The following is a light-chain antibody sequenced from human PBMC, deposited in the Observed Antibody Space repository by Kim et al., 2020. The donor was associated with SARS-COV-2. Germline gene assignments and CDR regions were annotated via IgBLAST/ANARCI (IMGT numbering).Light chain of an antibody. CDR2: AIF. CDR1: KSISRY. CDR3: QQSYSTSWT. V-gene: IGKV1-39*01. J-gene: IGKJ1*01. Sequence: ATVGDRVSITRGASKSISRYLNWYQQKPGKAPKLLIYAIFSLESGVPSRFSGSVSGADFTLTISDIQPEDSATYYCQQSYSTSWTFGQGTKV.